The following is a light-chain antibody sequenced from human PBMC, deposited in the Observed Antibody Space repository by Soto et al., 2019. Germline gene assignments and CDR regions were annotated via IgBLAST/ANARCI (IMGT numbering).Light chain of an antibody. CDR3: QQYNSYSPWT. Sequence: DIQMTQSPSTLSASVGDRVTITCRASQNIERWLAWYQQKPGKAPKLLLYDVSSLESGVPSRFSGSGSGTEFTLTISSLQPDDFATYYCQQYNSYSPWTFGQGTRLEIK. V-gene: IGKV1-5*01. CDR1: QNIERW. CDR2: DVS. J-gene: IGKJ5*01.